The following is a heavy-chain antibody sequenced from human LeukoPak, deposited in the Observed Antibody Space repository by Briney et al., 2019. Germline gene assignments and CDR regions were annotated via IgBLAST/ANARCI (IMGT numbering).Heavy chain of an antibody. CDR3: ARDPPAVSINTYA. CDR1: GFTFSSYA. Sequence: GGSLRLSCAASGFTFSSYAMSWVRQAPGKGLGWVSAISGSGGSTYYADSVKGRFTISRDNSKNTLYLQMNSLRVEDTAVYYCARDPPAVSINTYAWGQGTLVTVSS. V-gene: IGHV3-23*01. J-gene: IGHJ4*02. D-gene: IGHD2-8*01. CDR2: ISGSGGST.